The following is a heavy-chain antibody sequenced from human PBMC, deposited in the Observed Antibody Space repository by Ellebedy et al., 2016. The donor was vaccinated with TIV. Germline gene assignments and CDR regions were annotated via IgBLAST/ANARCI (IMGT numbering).Heavy chain of an antibody. V-gene: IGHV4-59*08. CDR1: GGSISSYY. Sequence: SETLSLTCTVSGGSISSYYWSWIRQPPGKGLEWIGYIYYSGSTKYNPPLKSRLTISVDTSKNQFSLKLTSVTAADAAVYYCATLSGNYSRGAFDIWGQGTIVTVSS. J-gene: IGHJ3*02. CDR2: IYYSGST. CDR3: ATLSGNYSRGAFDI. D-gene: IGHD1-26*01.